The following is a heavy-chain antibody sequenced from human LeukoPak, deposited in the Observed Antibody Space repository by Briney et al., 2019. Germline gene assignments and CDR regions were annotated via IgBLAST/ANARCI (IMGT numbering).Heavy chain of an antibody. D-gene: IGHD3-16*02. CDR3: ASFWYYDYVWGSYPPDY. J-gene: IGHJ4*02. V-gene: IGHV4-61*08. CDR2: IYYSGST. Sequence: PSETLSLTCTVSGGSISSGDYYWSWIRQHPGKGLEWIGYIYYSGSTNYNPSLKSRVTISVDTSKNQFSLKLSSVTAADTAVYYCASFWYYDYVWGSYPPDYWGQGTLVTVSS. CDR1: GGSISSGDYY.